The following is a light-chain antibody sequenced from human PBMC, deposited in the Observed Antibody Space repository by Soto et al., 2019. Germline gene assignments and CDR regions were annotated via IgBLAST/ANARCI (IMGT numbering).Light chain of an antibody. Sequence: EIVLTQSPATLSLSPGERATLSCRASQSVNNYLAWYQQKPGQVPRLVMYGASSRATGIPDRFSGSGSGTDFTLTISRLEPEDFAQYWCQQYGSSPPTFGQGTKVDIK. V-gene: IGKV3-20*01. CDR2: GAS. J-gene: IGKJ1*01. CDR3: QQYGSSPPT. CDR1: QSVNNY.